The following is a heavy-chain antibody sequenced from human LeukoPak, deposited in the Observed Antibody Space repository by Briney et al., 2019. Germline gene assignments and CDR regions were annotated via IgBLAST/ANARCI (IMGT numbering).Heavy chain of an antibody. CDR3: ASGYDWGLY. Sequence: ASVTLARKASGYTFTGYYMHWVRQAPGQGLEWMGWVNPNSGGADYGQKYLGRVTMTRDTSISTAYMELSRLTSDDTAIYYCASGYDWGLYWGQGVLVTVSS. D-gene: IGHD5-12*01. CDR1: GYTFTGYY. V-gene: IGHV1-2*02. J-gene: IGHJ4*02. CDR2: VNPNSGGA.